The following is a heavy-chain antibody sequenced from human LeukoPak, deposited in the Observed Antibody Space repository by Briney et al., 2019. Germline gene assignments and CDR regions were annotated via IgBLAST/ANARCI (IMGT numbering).Heavy chain of an antibody. CDR3: ASCSGGSCYSFDY. Sequence: PSETLSLTCAVSGGSISNYYWTWIRQPPGKGLEWIGYIYYSGSTNYNPSLKSRVTISVDTSKNQFSLKLSSVTAADTAVYYCASCSGGSCYSFDYWGQGTLVTVSS. CDR2: IYYSGST. CDR1: GGSISNYY. D-gene: IGHD2-15*01. J-gene: IGHJ4*02. V-gene: IGHV4-59*12.